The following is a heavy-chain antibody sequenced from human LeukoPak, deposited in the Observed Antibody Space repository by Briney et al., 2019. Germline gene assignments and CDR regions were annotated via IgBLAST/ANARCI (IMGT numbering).Heavy chain of an antibody. V-gene: IGHV4-59*01. Sequence: SETLSLTCTVSGGSISSYYWSWIRQPPGKGLEWIGYIYYSGSTNYNPSLKSRVTISVDTSKNQFSLKLSSVTAADTAVYYCARDQDYWGQGTLVTVSS. CDR2: IYYSGST. CDR3: ARDQDY. J-gene: IGHJ4*02. CDR1: GGSISSYY.